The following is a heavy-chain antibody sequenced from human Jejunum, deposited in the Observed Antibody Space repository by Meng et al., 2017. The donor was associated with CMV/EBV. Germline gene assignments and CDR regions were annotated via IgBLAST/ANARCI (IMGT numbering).Heavy chain of an antibody. V-gene: IGHV3-23*01. D-gene: IGHD3/OR15-3a*01. Sequence: MTCVRQAPGRGLEWVSGISGSGGSTYYPDSVKGRFIISRDNSKNTLYLQMNSLRAEDTAVYYCAKDPTYMIFAVGIPTYFDYWGQGTLVTVSS. CDR3: AKDPTYMIFAVGIPTYFDY. CDR2: ISGSGGST. J-gene: IGHJ4*02.